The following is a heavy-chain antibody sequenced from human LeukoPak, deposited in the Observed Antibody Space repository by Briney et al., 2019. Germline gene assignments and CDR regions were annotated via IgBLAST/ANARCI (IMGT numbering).Heavy chain of an antibody. CDR3: ARESYGDVGY. D-gene: IGHD4-17*01. CDR2: IYYSGST. J-gene: IGHJ4*02. Sequence: PSETLSLTCTVSGGPISSYYWSWIRQPPGKGLEWIGYIYYSGSTNYNPSLKSRVTISADTSKNQFSLKLSSVTAADTAVYYCARESYGDVGYWGQGTLVTVSS. V-gene: IGHV4-59*01. CDR1: GGPISSYY.